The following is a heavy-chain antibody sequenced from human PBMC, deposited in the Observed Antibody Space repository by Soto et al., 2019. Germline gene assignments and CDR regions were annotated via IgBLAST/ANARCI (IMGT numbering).Heavy chain of an antibody. J-gene: IGHJ4*02. Sequence: SETLSLTCTVSGGSVSRDSNFWSWIRQPPGKGLEWIGYIYYSGPSRYNPSLESRVTISIDSSKNQVSLTLTSVTAADTAVYYCARGYSHYAHWGRGTLVTV. V-gene: IGHV4-61*01. CDR2: IYYSGPS. D-gene: IGHD4-4*01. CDR1: GGSVSRDSNF. CDR3: ARGYSHYAH.